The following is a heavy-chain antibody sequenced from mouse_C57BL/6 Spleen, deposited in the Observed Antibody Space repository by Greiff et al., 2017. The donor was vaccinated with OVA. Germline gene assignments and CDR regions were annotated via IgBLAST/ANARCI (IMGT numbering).Heavy chain of an antibody. D-gene: IGHD1-1*01. J-gene: IGHJ4*01. CDR2: IYPGGGYT. V-gene: IGHV1-63*01. CDR1: GYTFTNYW. Sequence: QVQLQQSRAELVRPGTSVKMSCKASGYTFTNYWIGWAKQRPGHGLEWIGDIYPGGGYTNYNEKFKGKATLTADKSSSTAYMQFSSLTSEDSAIYYCARSYGSTQYYYAMDYWGQGTSVTVSS. CDR3: ARSYGSTQYYYAMDY.